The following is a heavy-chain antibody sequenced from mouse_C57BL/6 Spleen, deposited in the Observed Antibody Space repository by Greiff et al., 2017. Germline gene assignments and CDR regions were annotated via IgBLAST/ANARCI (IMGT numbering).Heavy chain of an antibody. CDR2: INPYNGDT. CDR1: GYSFTGYF. J-gene: IGHJ4*01. Sequence: VQLKESGPELVKPGDSVKISCKASGYSFTGYFMNWVMQSHGKSLEWIGRINPYNGDTFYNQKFKGKATLTVDKSSSTAHMELRSLTSEDSAVYYCARPLYYYAMDYWGQGTSVTVSS. CDR3: ARPLYYYAMDY. V-gene: IGHV1-20*01.